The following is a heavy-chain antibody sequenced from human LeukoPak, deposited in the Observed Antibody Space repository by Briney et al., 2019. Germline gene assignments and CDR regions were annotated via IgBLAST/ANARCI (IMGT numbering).Heavy chain of an antibody. CDR1: GFTFSNHW. CDR3: ARHGSYYSADAFDI. CDR2: VDGGGSST. Sequence: GGSLRLSCAASGFTFSNHWMHWVRQVPGKGPVWVSRVDGGGSSTSYADSVKGRFSISRDNAKSTLYLQMNSLIVEDTAVYYCARHGSYYSADAFDIWGQGTMVTVSS. J-gene: IGHJ3*02. V-gene: IGHV3-74*01. D-gene: IGHD1-26*01.